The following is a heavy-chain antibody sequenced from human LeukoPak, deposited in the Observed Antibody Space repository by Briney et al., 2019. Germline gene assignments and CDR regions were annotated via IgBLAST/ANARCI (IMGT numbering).Heavy chain of an antibody. V-gene: IGHV4-31*11. J-gene: IGHJ4*02. CDR1: GGSISTGGYY. CDR2: ISYSGST. CDR3: ARDPRSGPWYYFDY. Sequence: SQTLSLTCAVSGGSISTGGYYWNWIRQHPGKGLEWIGYISYSGSTYYNPSFKSRVTISVDTSRNQFSLKLSSVTAADTAIYYCARDPRSGPWYYFDYWGQGTLVTVSS. D-gene: IGHD2-15*01.